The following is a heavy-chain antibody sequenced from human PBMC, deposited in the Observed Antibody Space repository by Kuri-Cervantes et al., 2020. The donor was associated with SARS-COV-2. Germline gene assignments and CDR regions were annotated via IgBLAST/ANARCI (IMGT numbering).Heavy chain of an antibody. V-gene: IGHV1-69*13. J-gene: IGHJ4*02. D-gene: IGHD4-17*01. CDR3: ARPPEEGAVTTWGNDY. CDR2: IIPIFGTA. CDR1: GGTFSSYA. Sequence: SVKVSCKASGGTFSSYAISWVRQAPGQGLEWMGGIIPIFGTANYAQKFQGRVTITADESTSTAYMELSSLRSEDTAVYYCARPPEEGAVTTWGNDYWGQGTPVTVSS.